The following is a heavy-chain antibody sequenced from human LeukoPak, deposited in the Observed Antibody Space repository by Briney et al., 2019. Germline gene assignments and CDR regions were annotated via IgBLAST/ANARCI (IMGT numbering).Heavy chain of an antibody. CDR2: INHSGST. D-gene: IGHD4-17*01. CDR1: GGSISSYY. V-gene: IGHV4-34*01. CDR3: ARGSSAETTGFDY. J-gene: IGHJ4*02. Sequence: PSETLSLTCTVSGGSISSYYWSWIRQPPGKGLEWIGEINHSGSTNYNPSLKSRVTISVDTSKNQFSLKLSSVTAADTAVYYCARGSSAETTGFDYWGQGTPVTVSS.